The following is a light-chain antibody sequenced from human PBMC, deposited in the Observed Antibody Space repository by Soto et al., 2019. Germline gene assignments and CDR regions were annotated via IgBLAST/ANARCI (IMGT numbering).Light chain of an antibody. J-gene: IGKJ2*02. CDR1: QNISSW. Sequence: DIQMTQSPSSVSASIGDRVTITCRASQNISSWLAWYQKKPGKAPNLLIYGASSLQRGVPSRFRGSGSGTDFTLTISSLQPEDCATYYCQQVNGFPRTFGQGTKVEVK. CDR3: QQVNGFPRT. CDR2: GAS. V-gene: IGKV1-12*01.